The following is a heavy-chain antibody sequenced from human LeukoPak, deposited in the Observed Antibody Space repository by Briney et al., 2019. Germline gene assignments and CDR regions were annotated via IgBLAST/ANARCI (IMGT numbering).Heavy chain of an antibody. V-gene: IGHV4-59*08. D-gene: IGHD4-17*01. Sequence: SATLSLTCTVSGGSLSCYYWSWSRQPPAKGLVWVGYIYYSGSTNYNPSLKSRVTISADTSKNQFSLKLSSVTAADTAVYYCARHYGAHGDFDYWGQGTLVTVSS. CDR1: GGSLSCYY. CDR3: ARHYGAHGDFDY. CDR2: IYYSGST. J-gene: IGHJ4*02.